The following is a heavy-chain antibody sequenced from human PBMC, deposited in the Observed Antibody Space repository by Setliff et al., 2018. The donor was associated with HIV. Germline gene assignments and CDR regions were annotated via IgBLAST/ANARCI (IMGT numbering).Heavy chain of an antibody. CDR1: GGSISSHY. Sequence: SETLSLTCTVSGGSISSHYWTWVRQPPGRGLEWIGYIDYSGSTNQNPSLKSRVTISVDTSKNQFSLKLSSVTAADTAVYYCARDGYRDTLNDAFDIWGQGTMVTVSS. CDR3: ARDGYRDTLNDAFDI. J-gene: IGHJ3*02. V-gene: IGHV4-59*11. D-gene: IGHD6-13*01. CDR2: IDYSGST.